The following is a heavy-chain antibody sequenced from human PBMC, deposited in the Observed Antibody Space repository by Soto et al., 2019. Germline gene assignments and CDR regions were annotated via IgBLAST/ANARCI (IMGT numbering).Heavy chain of an antibody. V-gene: IGHV4-39*01. J-gene: IGHJ5*02. D-gene: IGHD4-17*01. CDR3: ATRSGDYVGWFDP. CDR1: GGNIIGSGFH. Sequence: SETLSLTCTVSGGNIIGSGFHWAWIRQPPGKGLEWIGSIYYSGTANYSPSLKSRLAIDVDTSKNQFSLRLSSVAAADTAVYYCATRSGDYVGWFDPWGQGTRVTVSS. CDR2: IYYSGTA.